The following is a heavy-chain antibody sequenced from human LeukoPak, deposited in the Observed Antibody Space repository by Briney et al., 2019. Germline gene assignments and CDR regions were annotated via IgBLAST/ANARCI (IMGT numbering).Heavy chain of an antibody. V-gene: IGHV4-38-2*02. J-gene: IGHJ4*02. Sequence: PSETLSLTCTVSGYSISSGYYWGWIRQPPGKGLEWIGSIYHSGSTYYNPSLKSRVTISVDTSKNQFSLKLSSVTAADTAVYYCARWLEGDYYDSSGYYNFDYWGQGTLVTVSS. D-gene: IGHD3-22*01. CDR1: GYSISSGYY. CDR3: ARWLEGDYYDSSGYYNFDY. CDR2: IYHSGST.